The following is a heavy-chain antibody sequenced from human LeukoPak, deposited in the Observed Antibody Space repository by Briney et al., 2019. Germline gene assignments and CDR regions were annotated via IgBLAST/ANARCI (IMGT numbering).Heavy chain of an antibody. Sequence: SVKVSCKASGGTFSSYAISWVRQAPGRGLEWMGGIIPIFGTANYAQKFQGRVTITTDESTSTAYMELSSLRSEDTAVYYCASKDRGYSYGSYYYYYYMDVWGKGTTVTVSS. V-gene: IGHV1-69*05. CDR3: ASKDRGYSYGSYYYYYYMDV. CDR1: GGTFSSYA. D-gene: IGHD5-18*01. CDR2: IIPIFGTA. J-gene: IGHJ6*03.